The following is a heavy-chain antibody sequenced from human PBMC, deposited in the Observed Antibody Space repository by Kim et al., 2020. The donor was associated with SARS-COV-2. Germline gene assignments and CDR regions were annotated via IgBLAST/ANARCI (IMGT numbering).Heavy chain of an antibody. CDR3: TTVGLRFGELSYGTDAFDI. CDR2: IKSKTDGGTT. Sequence: GGSLRLSCAASGFTFSNAWMSWVRQAPGKGLEWVGRIKSKTDGGTTDYAAPVKGRFTISRDDSKNTLYLQMNSLKTEDTAVYYCTTVGLRFGELSYGTDAFDIWGQGTMVTVSS. V-gene: IGHV3-15*01. CDR1: GFTFSNAW. J-gene: IGHJ3*02. D-gene: IGHD3-10*01.